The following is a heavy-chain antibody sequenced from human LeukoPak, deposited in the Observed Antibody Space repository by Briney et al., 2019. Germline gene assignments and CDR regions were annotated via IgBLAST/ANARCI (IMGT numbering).Heavy chain of an antibody. Sequence: SGGSLRLSCAASGFTFSSYAMHWVRQAPGKGLEWVAVISYDGSNKYYADSVKGRFTISRDNSKNTLYLQMNSLRAEDTAVYYCAREDYGDYGYFDYWGQGTLVTVSS. D-gene: IGHD4-17*01. CDR2: ISYDGSNK. CDR3: AREDYGDYGYFDY. J-gene: IGHJ4*02. CDR1: GFTFSSYA. V-gene: IGHV3-30*04.